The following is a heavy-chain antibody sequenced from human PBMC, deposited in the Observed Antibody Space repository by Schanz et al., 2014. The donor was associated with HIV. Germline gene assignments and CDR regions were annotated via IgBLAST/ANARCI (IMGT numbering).Heavy chain of an antibody. V-gene: IGHV3-11*01. CDR2: ISDTGTTT. CDR1: GFTFNDYY. J-gene: IGHJ5*02. D-gene: IGHD6-25*01. Sequence: VQLVESGGGLVQPGRSLRLSCAASGFTFNDYYMTWIRQAPGKGLEWVSYISDTGTTTYYADSVNGRFTISRDNAKNSMFLQMNSLRVEDSAVYYCAKVWRLLTRWDWFDPWGQGTLVTVSS. CDR3: AKVWRLLTRWDWFDP.